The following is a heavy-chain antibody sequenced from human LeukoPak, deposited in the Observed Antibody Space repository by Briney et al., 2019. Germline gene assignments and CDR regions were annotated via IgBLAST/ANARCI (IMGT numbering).Heavy chain of an antibody. CDR2: IYYSGST. J-gene: IGHJ4*02. CDR1: GGSFSGYY. CDR3: ARHLRGYSYGPFDS. V-gene: IGHV4-59*08. Sequence: PSETLSLTCAVYGGSFSGYYWSWIRQPPGKGLEWIGFIYYSGSTKYNPSLQSRVTISVGTSTSQFSLRLRSVTAADTAVYYCARHLRGYSYGPFDSWGQGALVTVSS. D-gene: IGHD5-18*01.